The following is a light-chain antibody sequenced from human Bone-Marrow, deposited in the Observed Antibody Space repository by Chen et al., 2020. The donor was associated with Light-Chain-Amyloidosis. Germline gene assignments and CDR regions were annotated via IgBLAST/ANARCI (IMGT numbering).Light chain of an antibody. J-gene: IGLJ1*01. Sequence: QSALTQPPSVSGSPGQSVTISCTGTRSDVDGYNRVSWYHQPPGIAPKVIIFEVSNRPSGVPDRFSGSKSGNTASLTISGLQAEDEGDYFCSAFTVSSTLVFGTGTRVTVV. CDR3: SAFTVSSTLV. CDR2: EVS. V-gene: IGLV2-18*02. CDR1: RSDVDGYNR.